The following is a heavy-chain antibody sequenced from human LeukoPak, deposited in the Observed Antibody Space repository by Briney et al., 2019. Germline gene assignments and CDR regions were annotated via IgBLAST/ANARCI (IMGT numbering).Heavy chain of an antibody. D-gene: IGHD4-17*01. J-gene: IGHJ4*02. CDR1: GFTFSIYA. CDR2: ISGSVSDSGGNT. CDR3: AKVPRLTTCY. V-gene: IGHV3-23*01. Sequence: PGGSLRLSPAASGFTFSIYAVSWVRQAPGKGLEYVSAISGSVSDSGGNTYYADSVTGRFTLSRATSKDALYVQYNSVRAEDTAVYTCAKVPRLTTCYRGKGAMVTVSS.